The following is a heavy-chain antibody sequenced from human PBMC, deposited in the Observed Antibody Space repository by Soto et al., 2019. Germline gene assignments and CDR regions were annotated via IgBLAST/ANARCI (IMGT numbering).Heavy chain of an antibody. V-gene: IGHV3-23*01. CDR2: ISGSGGST. CDR1: GFTFSTYA. D-gene: IGHD4-4*01. J-gene: IGHJ4*02. Sequence: GGSLRLSCAASGFTFSTYAMNWVRQAPGKGLEWVSGISGSGGSTYYADSVKGRFTISRDNSKNTLYLRMNSLRAEDTAVYYCAKDRVFEYSPSLFDYWGQGTLVTFSS. CDR3: AKDRVFEYSPSLFDY.